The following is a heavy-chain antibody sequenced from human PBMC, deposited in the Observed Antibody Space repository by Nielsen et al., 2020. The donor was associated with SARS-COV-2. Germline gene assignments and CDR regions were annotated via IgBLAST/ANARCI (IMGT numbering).Heavy chain of an antibody. J-gene: IGHJ6*02. V-gene: IGHV1-2*06. CDR2: INPNSGGT. CDR1: GYTFTGYY. Sequence: ASVKVSCKASGYTFTGYYMHWVRQAPGQGLEWMGRINPNSGGTNYAQKFQGRVTITRDTSASTAYMELSSLRSEDTAVYYCARVRLGMDVWGRGTTVTVSS. CDR3: ARVRLGMDV. D-gene: IGHD6-25*01.